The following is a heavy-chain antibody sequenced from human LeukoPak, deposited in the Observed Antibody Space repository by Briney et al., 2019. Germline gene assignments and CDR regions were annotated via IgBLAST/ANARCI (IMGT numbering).Heavy chain of an antibody. CDR3: ARAGGYRGYFDY. J-gene: IGHJ4*02. CDR2: IYYTGST. CDR1: GGSISSYY. D-gene: IGHD5-24*01. V-gene: IGHV4-59*01. Sequence: PSETLSLTCTVSGGSISSYYWSWIRQPPGKGLEWIGYIYYTGSTNNTSLKSRVTISVDTSKNQFSLKLSSVTAADTAVYYCARAGGYRGYFDYWGQGTLVTVSS.